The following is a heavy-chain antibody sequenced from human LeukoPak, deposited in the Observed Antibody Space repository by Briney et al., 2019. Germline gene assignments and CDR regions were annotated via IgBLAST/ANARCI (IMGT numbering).Heavy chain of an antibody. CDR2: MNPNSGNT. D-gene: IGHD3-10*01. V-gene: IGHV1-8*01. CDR3: ARGLLWFGELSFDY. J-gene: IGHJ4*02. Sequence: ASVTVSCKASGYTFTSYDINWVRQATGQGLEWMGWMNPNSGNTGYAQKFQGRVTMTRNTSISTAYMELSSLRSEDTAVYYCARGLLWFGELSFDYWGQGTLVTVSS. CDR1: GYTFTSYD.